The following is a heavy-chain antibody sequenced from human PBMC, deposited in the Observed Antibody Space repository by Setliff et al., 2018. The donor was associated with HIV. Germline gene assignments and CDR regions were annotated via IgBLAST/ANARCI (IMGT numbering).Heavy chain of an antibody. V-gene: IGHV1-69*13. D-gene: IGHD5-18*01. CDR2: IISIFDKA. CDR1: GGSFNTYA. Sequence: ASVKVSCKSSGGSFNTYAINWVRQAPGQGLEWMGGIISIFDKANYTQKFHGRLTITADDSTRTVYMELNSLGSGDTAVYYCARGGVRGYSYGEAFDIWGQGTLVTVSS. CDR3: ARGGVRGYSYGEAFDI. J-gene: IGHJ3*02.